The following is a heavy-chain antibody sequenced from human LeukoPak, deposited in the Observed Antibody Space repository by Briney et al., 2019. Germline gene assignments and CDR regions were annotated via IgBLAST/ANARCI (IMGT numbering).Heavy chain of an antibody. CDR2: IHNSGST. Sequence: SETLSLTCTVSGGSVSSYYWSWIRQPPGEGLEWFAYIHNSGSTNYNPSLKSRATIAVDTSKNQFSLKLSSVTAADTAMYYCVRDWEGFNFDIWGQGTVVTVSS. CDR1: GGSVSSYY. CDR3: VRDWEGFNFDI. V-gene: IGHV4-59*02. D-gene: IGHD1-26*01. J-gene: IGHJ3*02.